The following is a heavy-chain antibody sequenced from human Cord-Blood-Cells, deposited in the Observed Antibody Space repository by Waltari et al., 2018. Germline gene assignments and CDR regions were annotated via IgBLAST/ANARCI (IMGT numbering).Heavy chain of an antibody. J-gene: IGHJ4*02. V-gene: IGHV4-59*01. CDR3: ARGPYSSGWYFDY. D-gene: IGHD6-19*01. CDR2: IYYSGST. Sequence: QVQLQESGPGLVQPSETLSLTCTVSGGSISSYYWSWIRQPPGKGLEWIGYIYYSGSTNYNPSLKSRVTISVDTSKNQFSLKLSSVTAADTAVYYCARGPYSSGWYFDYWGQGTLVTVSS. CDR1: GGSISSYY.